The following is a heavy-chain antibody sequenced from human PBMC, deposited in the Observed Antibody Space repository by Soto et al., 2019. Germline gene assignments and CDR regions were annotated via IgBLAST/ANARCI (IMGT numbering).Heavy chain of an antibody. J-gene: IGHJ3*01. CDR2: LKNRRAGGTA. CDR3: DYFQQHDTFNL. D-gene: IGHD3-10*01. CDR1: GFTWSKFW. V-gene: IGHV3-15*01. Sequence: EVQLVESGVGFVKPGGSLRLSCAASGFTWSKFWMSWSRQAPGKGLGWVGRLKNRRAGGTADYAAPGKGRSIISRDDSKDIRYLEIHSLRTEDPAVYYCDYFQQHDTFNLCGQGTMVTVSS.